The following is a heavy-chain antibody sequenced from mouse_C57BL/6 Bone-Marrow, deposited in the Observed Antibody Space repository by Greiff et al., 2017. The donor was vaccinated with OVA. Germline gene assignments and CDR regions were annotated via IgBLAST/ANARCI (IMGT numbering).Heavy chain of an antibody. Sequence: DVMLVESGGGLVQPGGSLKLSCAASGFTFSDYYMYWVRQTPEKRLEWVAYISNGGGRTYYPDSVKGRFTISSDNAKNTLYLQMIRLKSEDTAMYYCARRTPFYYGRSHWDFDVWGTGTTVTVSS. J-gene: IGHJ1*03. D-gene: IGHD1-1*01. V-gene: IGHV5-12*01. CDR1: GFTFSDYY. CDR3: ARRTPFYYGRSHWDFDV. CDR2: ISNGGGRT.